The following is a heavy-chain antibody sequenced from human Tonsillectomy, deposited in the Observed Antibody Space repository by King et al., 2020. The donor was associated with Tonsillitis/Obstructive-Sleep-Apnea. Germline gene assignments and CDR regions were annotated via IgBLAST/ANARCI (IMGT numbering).Heavy chain of an antibody. CDR2: IFSNDEK. CDR3: ARSSPRSSYSTYPFDI. D-gene: IGHD6-13*01. CDR1: GFSLSNARMG. Sequence: VTLKESGPVLVRPTETLTLTCTVSGFSLSNARMGVSWIRQPPGKALEWLAHIFSNDEKSYSTSLKSRVTISNDTSKSQVVLTMTNMNPVDTATYYCARSSPRSSYSTYPFDIWGHGTTVSVSS. J-gene: IGHJ3*02. V-gene: IGHV2-26*01.